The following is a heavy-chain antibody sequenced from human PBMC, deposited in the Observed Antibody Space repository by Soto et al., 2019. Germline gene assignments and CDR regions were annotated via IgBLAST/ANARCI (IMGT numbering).Heavy chain of an antibody. CDR1: GYTFTSYD. CDR2: MNPNSGNT. V-gene: IGHV1-8*01. J-gene: IGHJ5*02. Sequence: QVQLVQSGAEVKKPGASVKVSCKASGYTFTSYDINWVRQATGQGLEWMGWMNPNSGNTGYAQKFQGRLTMTRNTSISTAYMELSSLRSEDTAVYYCARERSAAGTGGFDPWGQGTLVTVSS. D-gene: IGHD6-13*01. CDR3: ARERSAAGTGGFDP.